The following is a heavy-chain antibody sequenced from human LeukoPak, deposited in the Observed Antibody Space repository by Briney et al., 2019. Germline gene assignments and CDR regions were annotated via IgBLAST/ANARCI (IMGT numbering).Heavy chain of an antibody. J-gene: IGHJ4*02. D-gene: IGHD3-22*01. CDR3: ARGGDSSGYYYPVFDY. CDR1: GGFISTRSYY. Sequence: PSETLSLTCTVSGGFISTRSYYWSWIRQPPGEGLEWIGYIYYSGSTNYNPSLKSRVTISVDTSKNQFSLKLSSVTAADTAVYYCARGGDSSGYYYPVFDYWGQGTLVTVSS. V-gene: IGHV4-61*01. CDR2: IYYSGST.